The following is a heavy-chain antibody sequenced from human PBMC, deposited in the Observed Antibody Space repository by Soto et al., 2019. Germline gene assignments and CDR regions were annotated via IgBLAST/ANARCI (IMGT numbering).Heavy chain of an antibody. V-gene: IGHV3-30*09. J-gene: IGHJ6*02. D-gene: IGHD2-2*01. CDR3: ARVRVDCSSTSCYYYYYGMDV. Sequence: PGGSLRLSCAASGFTFSSYAMHWVRQAPGKGLEWVAVISYDGSNKYYADSVKGRFAISRDNSKNTLYLQMNSLRAEDTAVYYCARVRVDCSSTSCYYYYYGMDVWGQGTTVTVSS. CDR1: GFTFSSYA. CDR2: ISYDGSNK.